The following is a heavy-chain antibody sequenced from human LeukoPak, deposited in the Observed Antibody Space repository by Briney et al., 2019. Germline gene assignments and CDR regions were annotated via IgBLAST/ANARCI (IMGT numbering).Heavy chain of an antibody. D-gene: IGHD6-13*01. CDR3: ALGRGYSSSWSESWFDR. V-gene: IGHV2-5*02. J-gene: IGHJ5*02. CDR1: GFSLSTSGVG. Sequence: SGPTLVKPTPTLTLTCTFSGFSLSTSGVGVGLIRHPPVKALEWLALFYWDDDKRYSPSLKSRLTITKDTSKNQVVLTMTNMDPVDTATYYCALGRGYSSSWSESWFDRWGQGTLVTVSS. CDR2: FYWDDDK.